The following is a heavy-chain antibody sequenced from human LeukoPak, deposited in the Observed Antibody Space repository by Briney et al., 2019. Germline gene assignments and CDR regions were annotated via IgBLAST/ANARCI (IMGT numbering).Heavy chain of an antibody. D-gene: IGHD3-10*01. V-gene: IGHV3-23*01. CDR3: AKYGSGTYYNGLH. J-gene: IGHJ4*02. CDR2: ISVSGENT. Sequence: SGGALRLSCAASRFTFSNYAMTWVRQAPGKGLQWVSTISVSGENTYYADSVKGRFTISRDISKSTLYLQMNSLRDEDTALYYCAKYGSGTYYNGLHWGQGTLVTVSS. CDR1: RFTFSNYA.